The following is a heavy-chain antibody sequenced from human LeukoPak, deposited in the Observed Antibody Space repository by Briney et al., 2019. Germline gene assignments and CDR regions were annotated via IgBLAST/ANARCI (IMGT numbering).Heavy chain of an antibody. D-gene: IGHD3-22*01. CDR2: TYYRSKWYN. CDR1: GDSVSSNSAA. J-gene: IGHJ4*02. V-gene: IGHV6-1*01. Sequence: QTLSLTCAISGDSVSSNSAAWNWIRQSPSRGLEWLGRTYYRSKWYNDYAVSVKSRITINPDTSKNQFSLQLNSVTPEDTAVYYCARDRYYYDSSGYYEPGFDYWGQGTLVTVSS. CDR3: ARDRYYYDSSGYYEPGFDY.